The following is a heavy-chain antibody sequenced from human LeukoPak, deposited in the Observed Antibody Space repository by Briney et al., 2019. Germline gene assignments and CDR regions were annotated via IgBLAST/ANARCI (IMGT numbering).Heavy chain of an antibody. CDR3: ARATRFLEWLSIYYFDY. J-gene: IGHJ4*02. V-gene: IGHV1-69*13. D-gene: IGHD3-3*01. Sequence: ASVKVSCKASGGTFSSYAISRVRQAPGQGLEWMGGIIPIFGTANYAQKFQGRVTITADESTSTAYMELSSLRSEDTAVYYCARATRFLEWLSIYYFDYWGQGTLVTVSS. CDR1: GGTFSSYA. CDR2: IIPIFGTA.